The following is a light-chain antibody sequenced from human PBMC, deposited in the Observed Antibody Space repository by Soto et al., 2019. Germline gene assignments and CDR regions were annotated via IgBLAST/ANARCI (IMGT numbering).Light chain of an antibody. V-gene: IGKV3D-15*01. CDR2: YAS. Sequence: EIVPAQSPNTLSVSPGERPTLSFKALQTVGSNLAWYQQKPGQAPRLLIYYASTRVTGIPARFSGSGSGTEFTLTISSLQSEDFAVYYCQQYNNWPPSWTFGQGTKVDIK. CDR3: QQYNNWPPSWT. J-gene: IGKJ1*01. CDR1: QTVGSN.